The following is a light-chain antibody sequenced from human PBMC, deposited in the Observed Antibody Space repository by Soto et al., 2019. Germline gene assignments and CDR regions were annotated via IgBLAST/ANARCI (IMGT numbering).Light chain of an antibody. Sequence: QSVLTQPASVSGSPGQSITISCTGTGSDVGGYNYVSWYQQHPGKAPKVMIYDVSNRPSGVYNRFSGSKSGNTASLTISGLQAEDEADYYCSSYTSASTPLVFGGGTQLTVL. V-gene: IGLV2-14*01. J-gene: IGLJ2*01. CDR2: DVS. CDR1: GSDVGGYNY. CDR3: SSYTSASTPLV.